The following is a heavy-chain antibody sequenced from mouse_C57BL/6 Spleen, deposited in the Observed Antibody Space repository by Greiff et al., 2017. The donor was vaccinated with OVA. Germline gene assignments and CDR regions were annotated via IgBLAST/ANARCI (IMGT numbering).Heavy chain of an antibody. Sequence: EVHLVESGGGLVKPGGSLKLSCAASGFTFSDYGMHWVRQAPEKGLEWVAYISSGSSTIYYADTVKGRFTISRDNAKNTLFLQMTSLRSEDTAMYYCARGYGSNLYYYAMDYWGQGTSVTVSS. CDR2: ISSGSSTI. CDR1: GFTFSDYG. D-gene: IGHD1-1*01. CDR3: ARGYGSNLYYYAMDY. V-gene: IGHV5-17*01. J-gene: IGHJ4*01.